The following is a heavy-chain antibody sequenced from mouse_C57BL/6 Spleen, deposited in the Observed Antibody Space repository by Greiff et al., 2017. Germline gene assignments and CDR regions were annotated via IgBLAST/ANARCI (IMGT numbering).Heavy chain of an antibody. CDR3: ARDYYGSSYGAMDY. J-gene: IGHJ4*01. D-gene: IGHD1-1*01. V-gene: IGHV14-3*01. CDR2: IDPANGNT. CDR1: GFNIKNTY. Sequence: EVQLQQSVAELVRPGASVKLSCTASGFNIKNTYMHWVKQRPEQGLEWIGRIDPANGNTKYAPKFQGKATITADTSSNTAYLQLSSLTSEDAAIYCCARDYYGSSYGAMDYWGQGTSVTVSS.